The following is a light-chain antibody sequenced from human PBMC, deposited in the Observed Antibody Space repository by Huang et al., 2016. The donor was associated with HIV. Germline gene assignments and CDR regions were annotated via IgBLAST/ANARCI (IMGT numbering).Light chain of an antibody. CDR1: QSVSSN. J-gene: IGKJ2*01. V-gene: IGKV3-15*01. CDR2: GAS. CDR3: QQYNNWPPKYT. Sequence: EIVMTQSPATLSVSPGERATLSCRASQSVSSNLAWYQHKPGQAPSLLIYGASSRATGIPARFSGNGSGTEFTLTISSLQSEDFAVYYCQQYNNWPPKYTFGQGTKLEIK.